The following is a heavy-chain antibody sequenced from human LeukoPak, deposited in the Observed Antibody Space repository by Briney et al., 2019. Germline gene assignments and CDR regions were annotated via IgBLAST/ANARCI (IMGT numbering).Heavy chain of an antibody. CDR1: GYTFTGNY. CDR3: ARDWGTYSSGWLFGY. J-gene: IGHJ4*02. D-gene: IGHD6-19*01. Sequence: ASVTVSCKASGYTFTGNYIHWVRQAPGQGLEWMGWINPNSGGTNYAQKFQGRVTMTRDTSISTAYMELSRLRSDDTAVYYCARDWGTYSSGWLFGYWGQGTLVTVSS. V-gene: IGHV1-2*02. CDR2: INPNSGGT.